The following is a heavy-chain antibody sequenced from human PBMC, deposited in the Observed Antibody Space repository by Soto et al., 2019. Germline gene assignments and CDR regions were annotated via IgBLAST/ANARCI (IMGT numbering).Heavy chain of an antibody. J-gene: IGHJ4*02. CDR3: ARGIGGSDY. Sequence: SETLSLTCAVYGGSCSGYYWSWIRQPPGKGLEWIGEINHSGSTNYNPSLKSRVTISVDTSKNQFSLKLSSVTAADTAVYYCARGIGGSDYWGQGTLVTVSS. CDR2: INHSGST. V-gene: IGHV4-34*01. CDR1: GGSCSGYY. D-gene: IGHD1-26*01.